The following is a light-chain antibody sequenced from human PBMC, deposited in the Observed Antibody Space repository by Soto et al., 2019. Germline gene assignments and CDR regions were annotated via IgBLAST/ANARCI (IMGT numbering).Light chain of an antibody. CDR3: SLRISSSTLQMV. CDR1: SADVVAYDY. J-gene: IGLJ2*01. CDR2: DVT. Sequence: QSALTQPASVSGSPGQSITISCTGTSADVVAYDYVSWYQRHPGKAPKLMIYDVTTRPSGVYNRFSGSKSGYTASLTISGLQAEDEADYYCSLRISSSTLQMVFGGGTKVTVL. V-gene: IGLV2-14*03.